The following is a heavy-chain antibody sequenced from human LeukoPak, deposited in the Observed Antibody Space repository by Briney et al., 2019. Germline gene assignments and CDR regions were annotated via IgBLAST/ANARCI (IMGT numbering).Heavy chain of an antibody. CDR1: GFSFSTYG. V-gene: IGHV3-30*18. CDR3: ANIAPAHDY. Sequence: GRSLRLSCAASGFSFSTYGMHWVRQAPGKGLEWVALISYDGSKKYYADSLKGRFTISRDNSKNTLYLQMNSLRTEDTAVYYCANIAPAHDYWGQGTLVTVSS. J-gene: IGHJ4*02. D-gene: IGHD2-21*01. CDR2: ISYDGSKK.